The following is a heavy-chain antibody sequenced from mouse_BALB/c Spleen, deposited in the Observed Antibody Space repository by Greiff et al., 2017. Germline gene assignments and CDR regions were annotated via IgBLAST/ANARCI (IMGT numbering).Heavy chain of an antibody. Sequence: VKLMESGAELVKPGASVKMSCKASGYTFTSYWMHWVKQRPGQGLEWIGVIDPSDSYTSYNQKFKGKATLTVDTSSSTAYMQLSSLTSEDSAVYYCTRAGVVERGFAYWGQGTLVTVSA. CDR1: GYTFTSYW. CDR2: IDPSDSYT. CDR3: TRAGVVERGFAY. D-gene: IGHD1-1*01. J-gene: IGHJ3*01. V-gene: IGHV1S127*01.